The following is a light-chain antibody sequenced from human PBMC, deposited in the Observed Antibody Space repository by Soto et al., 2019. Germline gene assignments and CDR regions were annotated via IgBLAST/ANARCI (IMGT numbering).Light chain of an antibody. Sequence: LTQLASGSGSPGQSITISCTGTSTDVGAYNYVSWYQQHPGKAPKLVIFDVTNRPSEVSDRFSGSKSGNTASLTISGLQFEDEADYYCSSYRGTSTPVFGGGTKVTVL. CDR3: SSYRGTSTPV. V-gene: IGLV2-14*01. CDR2: DVT. CDR1: STDVGAYNY. J-gene: IGLJ2*01.